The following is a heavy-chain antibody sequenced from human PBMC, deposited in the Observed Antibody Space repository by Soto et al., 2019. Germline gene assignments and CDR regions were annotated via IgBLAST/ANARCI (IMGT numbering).Heavy chain of an antibody. D-gene: IGHD6-19*01. J-gene: IGHJ6*02. CDR1: GGSVSSGSYY. V-gene: IGHV4-61*01. CDR3: ARGIEGWYQGRYYYGMDV. CDR2: IYYSGST. Sequence: QVQLQESGPGLVKPSETLSLTCTVSGGSVSSGSYYWSWIRQPPGKGLEWIGYIYYSGSTNYNPSLKSRVTRSVDTSRHQFSLTLSSVTAADTAVYYCARGIEGWYQGRYYYGMDVWGQGTTVTVSS.